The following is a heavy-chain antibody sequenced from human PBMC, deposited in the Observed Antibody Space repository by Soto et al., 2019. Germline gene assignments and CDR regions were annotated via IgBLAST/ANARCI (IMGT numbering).Heavy chain of an antibody. CDR1: GFIFSSYA. J-gene: IGHJ4*02. CDR3: ARDPPEWELLLDY. D-gene: IGHD1-26*01. CDR2: ISGSGGST. V-gene: IGHV3-23*01. Sequence: GGSLRLSCAASGFIFSSYAMSWVRQAPGKGLEWVSAISGSGGSTYYADSVKGRFTISRDNAKNSLYLQMNSLRADDTAVYYCARDPPEWELLLDYWGQGTLVTVSS.